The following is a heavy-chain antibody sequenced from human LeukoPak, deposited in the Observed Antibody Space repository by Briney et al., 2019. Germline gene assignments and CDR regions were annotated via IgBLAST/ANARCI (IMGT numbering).Heavy chain of an antibody. V-gene: IGHV3-21*01. J-gene: IGHJ4*02. CDR1: GFTFSSYS. CDR2: ISSSSSYI. D-gene: IGHD3-3*01. CDR3: ARNDFWNGFDY. Sequence: GGSLRLSCAASGFTFSSYSMNWVRQAPGKGLEWVSSISSSSSYIYYADSVKGRFPISRDNAKNSLYLQMNSLRAEDTAVYYCARNDFWNGFDYWGQGTLVTVSS.